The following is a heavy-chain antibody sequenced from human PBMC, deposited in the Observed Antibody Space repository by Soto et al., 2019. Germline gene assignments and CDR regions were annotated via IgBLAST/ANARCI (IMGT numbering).Heavy chain of an antibody. CDR3: ARDTGDGTFDF. D-gene: IGHD7-27*01. J-gene: IGHJ4*02. CDR1: GYTFSSYA. CDR2: INAGYGNT. V-gene: IGHV1-3*01. Sequence: ASVKVSCKASGYTFSSYAIHWVRQAPGQRLEWMGWINAGYGNTKSSQKFQDRVTISRDTSAGTAYMELTSLRSEDTAVYYCARDTGDGTFDFWGQGTLVTVS.